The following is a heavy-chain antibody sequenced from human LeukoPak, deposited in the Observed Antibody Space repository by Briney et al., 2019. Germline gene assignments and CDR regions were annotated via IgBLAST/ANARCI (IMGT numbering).Heavy chain of an antibody. CDR1: GGSISSGDYY. D-gene: IGHD4-23*01. V-gene: IGHV4-30-4*01. CDR2: IYYSGST. J-gene: IGHJ4*02. CDR3: ARGSPGGTHFHY. Sequence: PSGTLSLTCPVSGGSISSGDYYWSWTRQPPGKGLEWIGYIYYSGSTYYNPSLKSRVTISVDTSKNQYSLKLSSGTAVLSAVYYCARGSPGGTHFHYGGQGTLVTVSS.